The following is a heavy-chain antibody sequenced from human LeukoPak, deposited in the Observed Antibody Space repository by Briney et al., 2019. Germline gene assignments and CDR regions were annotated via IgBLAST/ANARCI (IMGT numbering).Heavy chain of an antibody. CDR3: AKESVLRFLEWLVPFDY. CDR1: GLTFSSYA. J-gene: IGHJ4*02. Sequence: PGGSLRLSCAASGLTFSSYAMSWVRQAPGKGLEWVSAISGSGGSTYYADSVKGRFTISRDNSKNTLYLQMNSLRAEDTAVYYCAKESVLRFLEWLVPFDYWGQGTLVTVSS. D-gene: IGHD3-3*01. V-gene: IGHV3-23*01. CDR2: ISGSGGST.